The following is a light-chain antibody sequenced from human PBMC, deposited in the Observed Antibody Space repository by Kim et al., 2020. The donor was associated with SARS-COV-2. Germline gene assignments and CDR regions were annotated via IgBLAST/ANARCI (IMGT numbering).Light chain of an antibody. J-gene: IGLJ1*01. CDR2: RDS. V-gene: IGLV3-9*01. CDR1: NIGSKN. Sequence: VALGQTAGITCGGNNIGSKNVPWYQQKPGQAPVLVIYRDSNRPSGIPERFSGSNSGNTATLTISRAQAGDEADYYCQVWDSSTYVFGTGTKVTVL. CDR3: QVWDSSTYV.